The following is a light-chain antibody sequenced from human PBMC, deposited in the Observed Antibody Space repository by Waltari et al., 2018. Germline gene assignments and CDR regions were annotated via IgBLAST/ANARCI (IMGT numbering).Light chain of an antibody. CDR1: QSGSRSY. CDR3: QQYGSSTGLT. V-gene: IGKV3-20*01. J-gene: IGKJ4*01. CDR2: GAS. Sequence: RASQSGSRSYLAWYQQKPGQAPRLLIYGASSRATGIPDRFSGSGSGTDFTLTISRLEPEDFAMFYCQQYGSSTGLTFGGGTKVEIK.